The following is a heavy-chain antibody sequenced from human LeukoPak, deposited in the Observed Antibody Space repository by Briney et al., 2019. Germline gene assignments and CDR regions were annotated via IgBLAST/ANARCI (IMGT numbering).Heavy chain of an antibody. D-gene: IGHD2-2*01. V-gene: IGHV3-53*01. CDR3: ARRLSASYFYMDV. CDR2: IYSGGTT. J-gene: IGHJ6*03. CDR1: GFTVSSNY. Sequence: GGSLRLSCAASGFTVSSNYMSWVRQAPGKGLEWLSVIYSGGTTYHADSVKGRFTISRDSSKNTLYLQMNSLRAEDTAVYYCARRLSASYFYMDVWGKGTTVTVSS.